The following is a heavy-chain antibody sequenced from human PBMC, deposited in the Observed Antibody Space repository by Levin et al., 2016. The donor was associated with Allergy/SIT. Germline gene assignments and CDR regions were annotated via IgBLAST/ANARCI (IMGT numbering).Heavy chain of an antibody. V-gene: IGHV3-74*01. Sequence: ESLKISCAASGFSFSTCWMHWVRQAPGKGLEWVSRINSDGSSTAYADSVKGRFTISSDNVKNTLYLQMNSLRGDDTAVYYCARGGVGHYFDYWGQGALVTVSS. D-gene: IGHD1-26*01. CDR2: INSDGSST. CDR3: ARGGVGHYFDY. J-gene: IGHJ4*02. CDR1: GFSFSTCW.